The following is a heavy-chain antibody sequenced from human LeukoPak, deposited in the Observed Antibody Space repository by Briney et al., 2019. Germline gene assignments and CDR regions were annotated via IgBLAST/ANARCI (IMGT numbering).Heavy chain of an antibody. CDR2: IYYSGST. V-gene: IGHV4-59*01. CDR1: GGSISSYY. Sequence: PSETLSLTCTVSGGSISSYYWSWLRQPPGKGLEWIGYIYYSGSTNYNPSLKSRVTISVDTSKNQFSLKLSSVTAADTAVYYCARQDNYDSSGYYPYYFDYWGQGTLVTVSS. CDR3: ARQDNYDSSGYYPYYFDY. J-gene: IGHJ4*02. D-gene: IGHD3-22*01.